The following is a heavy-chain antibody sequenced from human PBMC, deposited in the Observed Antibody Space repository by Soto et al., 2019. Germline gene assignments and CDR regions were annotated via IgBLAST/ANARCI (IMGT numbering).Heavy chain of an antibody. Sequence: GSLRLSCSASGFTFRSFTMNWVRQAPGKGLEWVSTISSNSAYIYYTDALRGRFTISRDNAKNSLHLQMNSLRAEDTAVYYCTRDASRDSSARGWFDPWGPGTLVTVSS. CDR1: GFTFRSFT. V-gene: IGHV3-21*01. J-gene: IGHJ5*02. CDR3: TRDASRDSSARGWFDP. D-gene: IGHD6-13*01. CDR2: ISSNSAYI.